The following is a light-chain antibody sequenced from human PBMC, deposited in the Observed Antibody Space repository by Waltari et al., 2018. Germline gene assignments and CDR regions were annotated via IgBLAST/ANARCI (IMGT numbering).Light chain of an antibody. J-gene: IGLJ3*02. CDR1: SGSVSTSYY. CDR2: RTT. V-gene: IGLV8-61*01. CDR3: VLYMGSGTWV. Sequence: QTVVTQEPSFSVSPGGTVTLTCGLSSGSVSTSYYPSWYQQTPGQAPRTLIYRTTTRSSGVPVRFSGSILGNNAALTITGAQADDESDYYCVLYMGSGTWVFGGGTKLTAL.